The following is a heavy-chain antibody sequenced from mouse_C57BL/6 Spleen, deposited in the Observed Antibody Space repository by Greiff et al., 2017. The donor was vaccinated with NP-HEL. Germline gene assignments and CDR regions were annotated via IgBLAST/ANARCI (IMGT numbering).Heavy chain of an antibody. CDR1: GYTFTSYT. V-gene: IGHV1-4*01. Sequence: LVESGAELARPGASVKMSCKASGYTFTSYTMHWVKQRPGQGLEWIGYINPSSGYTKYNQKFKDKATLTADKSSSTAYMQLSSLTSEDSAVYYCAREEFITTVGKYFDVWGTGTTVTVSS. J-gene: IGHJ1*03. CDR3: AREEFITTVGKYFDV. CDR2: INPSSGYT. D-gene: IGHD1-1*01.